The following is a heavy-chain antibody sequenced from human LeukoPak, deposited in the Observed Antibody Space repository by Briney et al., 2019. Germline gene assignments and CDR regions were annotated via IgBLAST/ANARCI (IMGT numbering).Heavy chain of an antibody. Sequence: GGSLRLSCAASGFTFSSYAMSWVRQAPGKGLEWVANIKQDGSEKYYVDSVKGRFTISRDNSKNTLYLQMNSLRAEDTAVYYCAKPYYDILTGYYNLWGQGTLVTVSS. D-gene: IGHD3-9*01. CDR3: AKPYYDILTGYYNL. V-gene: IGHV3-7*03. CDR1: GFTFSSYA. J-gene: IGHJ4*02. CDR2: IKQDGSEK.